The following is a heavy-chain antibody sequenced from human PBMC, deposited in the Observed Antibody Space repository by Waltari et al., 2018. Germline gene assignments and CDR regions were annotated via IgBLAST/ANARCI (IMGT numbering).Heavy chain of an antibody. D-gene: IGHD2-2*01. CDR3: ARPYCSSTSCQIDY. V-gene: IGHV1-18*01. CDR1: GYTFTSYG. Sequence: QVQLVQSGAEVKKPGASVKVSCKASGYTFTSYGISWVRQAPGKGLEWMGWISAYNGNTNYAQKRQGRVTMTTDTSTSTAYRELRSLRSDDTAVYYCARPYCSSTSCQIDYWGQGTLVTVSS. J-gene: IGHJ4*02. CDR2: ISAYNGNT.